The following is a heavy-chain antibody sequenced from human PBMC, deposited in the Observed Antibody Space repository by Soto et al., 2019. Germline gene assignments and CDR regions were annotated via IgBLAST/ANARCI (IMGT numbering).Heavy chain of an antibody. V-gene: IGHV3-11*01. CDR3: ARDRVGAYDFWSGYYPRPDWFDP. CDR1: GFTFSDYY. CDR2: ISSSGSTI. J-gene: IGHJ5*02. D-gene: IGHD3-3*01. Sequence: GGSLRLSCAASGFTFSDYYMSWIRQAPGKGLEWVSYISSSGSTIYYADSVKGRFTISRDNAKNSLYLQMNSLRAEDTAVYYCARDRVGAYDFWSGYYPRPDWFDPWGQGTLVTVSS.